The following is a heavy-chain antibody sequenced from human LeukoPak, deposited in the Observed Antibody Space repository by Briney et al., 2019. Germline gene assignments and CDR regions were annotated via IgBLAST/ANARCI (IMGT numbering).Heavy chain of an antibody. CDR2: ISSSGSTM. Sequence: GGSLRLSCAASGFTFSDYYMSWIRQAPGKGLEWVSYISSSGSTMYYADSVKGRFTISRDNAKNSLYLQMNSLRAEDTAVYYCARNFRYSSSWFDYWGQGTLVTVSS. CDR1: GFTFSDYY. J-gene: IGHJ4*02. V-gene: IGHV3-11*04. CDR3: ARNFRYSSSWFDY. D-gene: IGHD6-13*01.